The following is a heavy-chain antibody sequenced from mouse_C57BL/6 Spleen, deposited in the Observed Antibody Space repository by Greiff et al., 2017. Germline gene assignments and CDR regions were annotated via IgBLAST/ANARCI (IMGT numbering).Heavy chain of an antibody. Sequence: VQLVESGAELVRPGASVTLSCKASGYTFTDYEMQWVKQTPVHGLEWIGAIDPETGGTAYNQKFKGKAILTADKSSSTAYMALSSLTSEDSAVYYGTRGNYGSSPWYFDVWGTGTTVTVSS. D-gene: IGHD1-1*01. J-gene: IGHJ1*03. CDR3: TRGNYGSSPWYFDV. V-gene: IGHV1-15*01. CDR1: GYTFTDYE. CDR2: IDPETGGT.